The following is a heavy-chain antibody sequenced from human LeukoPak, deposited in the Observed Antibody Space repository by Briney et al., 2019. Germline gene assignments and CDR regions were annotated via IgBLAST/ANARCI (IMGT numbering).Heavy chain of an antibody. CDR2: IWYDGGNK. CDR1: GFTFSSYG. Sequence: GGSLRLSCAASGFTFSSYGMHWVRQAPGKGLEWVAVIWYDGGNKYYADSVKGRFTISRDNSKNTLYLQMNSLRAEDTAVYYCAKAFIAVAVNYFAYWGQGTLVTVSS. V-gene: IGHV3-33*06. J-gene: IGHJ4*02. CDR3: AKAFIAVAVNYFAY. D-gene: IGHD6-19*01.